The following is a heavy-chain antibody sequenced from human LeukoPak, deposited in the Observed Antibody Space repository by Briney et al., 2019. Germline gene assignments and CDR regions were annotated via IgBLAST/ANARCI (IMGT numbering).Heavy chain of an antibody. CDR3: ASPGGGYSYGYFDY. D-gene: IGHD5-18*01. Sequence: PGGSLRLSCAASGFTFSSYAMSWVRQAPGKGLEWVSGISGSGGSTYYADSVKGRFTISRDNSKNTLYLQMNSLRAEDTAVYYCASPGGGYSYGYFDYWGQGTLVTVSS. CDR1: GFTFSSYA. V-gene: IGHV3-23*01. CDR2: ISGSGGST. J-gene: IGHJ4*02.